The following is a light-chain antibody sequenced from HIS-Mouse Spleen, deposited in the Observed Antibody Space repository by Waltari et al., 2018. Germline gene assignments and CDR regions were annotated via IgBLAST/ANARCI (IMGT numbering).Light chain of an antibody. Sequence: EIGLTQSPGTLSLSPGERATLSCRASQSVSSSYLAWYQQKPGQDPRLLFYGASSTATGNPDRCSGSGSGTDFTLTISRLEPEDFAVYYCQQYGSSPFGQGTRLEIK. CDR3: QQYGSSP. V-gene: IGKV3-20*01. J-gene: IGKJ5*01. CDR2: GAS. CDR1: QSVSSSY.